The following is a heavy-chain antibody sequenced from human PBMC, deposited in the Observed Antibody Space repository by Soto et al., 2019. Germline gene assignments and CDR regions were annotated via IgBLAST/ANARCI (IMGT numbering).Heavy chain of an antibody. V-gene: IGHV4-59*01. D-gene: IGHD3-22*01. CDR3: ARIQYYYDSSGYYYWFDP. CDR2: IYYSGST. Sequence: SETLSLSCTVSGGSISSYYWSWIRQPPGKGLEWIGYIYYSGSTNYNPSLKSRVTISVDTSKNQFSLKLSSVTAADTAVYYCARIQYYYDSSGYYYWFDPWGQGTLVTVSS. J-gene: IGHJ5*02. CDR1: GGSISSYY.